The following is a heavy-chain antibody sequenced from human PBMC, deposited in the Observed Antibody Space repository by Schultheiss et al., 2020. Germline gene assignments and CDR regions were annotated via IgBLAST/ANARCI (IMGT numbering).Heavy chain of an antibody. J-gene: IGHJ2*01. CDR3: ARLCSDDFWSGYPYWYFDL. D-gene: IGHD3-3*01. CDR1: GASISTYY. Sequence: SETLSLTCSVSGASISTYYWSWIRQPPGKGLEWIGYIYYSGSTNYNPSLKSRVTISVDTSKNQFSLKLSSVTAADTAVYYCARLCSDDFWSGYPYWYFDLWGRGTLVTVSS. CDR2: IYYSGST. V-gene: IGHV4-59*08.